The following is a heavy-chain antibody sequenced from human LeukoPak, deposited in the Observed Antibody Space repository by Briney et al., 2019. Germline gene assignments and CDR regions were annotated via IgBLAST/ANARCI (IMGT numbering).Heavy chain of an antibody. D-gene: IGHD3-10*01. CDR2: MIPNSGNT. CDR3: ARAAAGDAFDI. Sequence: ASVKVSCKASGYTFTSYDINWVRQATGQGLEWMGWMIPNSGNTGYAQKFQGRVTMTRNTSTSTAYMELRSLRSDDTAVYYCARAAAGDAFDIWGQGTMVTVSS. CDR1: GYTFTSYD. V-gene: IGHV1-8*01. J-gene: IGHJ3*02.